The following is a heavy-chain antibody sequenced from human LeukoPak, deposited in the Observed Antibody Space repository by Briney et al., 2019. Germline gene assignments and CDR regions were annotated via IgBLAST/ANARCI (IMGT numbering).Heavy chain of an antibody. J-gene: IGHJ4*02. V-gene: IGHV3-23*01. D-gene: IGHD5-18*01. CDR2: ISGSGGST. CDR3: AKEMDTAMVTAFFDY. CDR1: GFTFDEYA. Sequence: GGSLRLSCAASGFTFDEYAMHWVRQAPGKGLEWVSAISGSGGSTYYADSVKGRFTISRDNSKNTLYLQMNSLRAEDTAVYYCAKEMDTAMVTAFFDYWGQGTLVTVSS.